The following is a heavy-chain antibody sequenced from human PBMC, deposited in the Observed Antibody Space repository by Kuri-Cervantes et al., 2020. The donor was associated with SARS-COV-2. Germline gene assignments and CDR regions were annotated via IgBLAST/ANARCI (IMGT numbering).Heavy chain of an antibody. Sequence: QTLSLTCAVSGYSISNGYYWGWIRQPPGKGLEWIGSVYHGGGTYYNPSLKSRVAISVDTSKNXFSLDLSSVTAADTAVYYCARHYCTAPTCXWKTYFDYWGQGTRVTVSS. J-gene: IGHJ4*02. D-gene: IGHD2-8*02. V-gene: IGHV4-38-2*01. CDR1: GYSISNGYY. CDR2: VYHGGGT. CDR3: ARHYCTAPTCXWKTYFDY.